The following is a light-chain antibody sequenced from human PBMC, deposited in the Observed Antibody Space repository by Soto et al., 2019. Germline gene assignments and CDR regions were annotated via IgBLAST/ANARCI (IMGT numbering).Light chain of an antibody. J-gene: IGKJ4*01. CDR1: QTVRNN. CDR3: QHYANWPLT. V-gene: IGKV3-15*01. CDR2: DAS. Sequence: EFVLTQSPGTLSLSPGERATLSCRASQTVRNNYLAWYQQKPGQAPRLLIYDASTRAAGVPARFSGSGSGTDFTLTINSLQSEDFAIYYCQHYANWPLTFGGGTKV.